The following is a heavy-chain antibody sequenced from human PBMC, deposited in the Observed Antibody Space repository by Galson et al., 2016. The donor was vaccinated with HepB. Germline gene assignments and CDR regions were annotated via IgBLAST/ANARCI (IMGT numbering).Heavy chain of an antibody. Sequence: SLRLSCAASGFDFTSFWMAWVRQAPGKGLEWVGRIKSYTDGGTTEYAAPMKGRFTFSRDESNNRLYLQMNSLKTEDTAVYYCTTSSTRGYTYGPSAYWGRGTLVAVSS. CDR2: IKSYTDGGTT. J-gene: IGHJ4*02. V-gene: IGHV3-15*01. CDR3: TTSSTRGYTYGPSAY. D-gene: IGHD5-18*01. CDR1: GFDFTSFW.